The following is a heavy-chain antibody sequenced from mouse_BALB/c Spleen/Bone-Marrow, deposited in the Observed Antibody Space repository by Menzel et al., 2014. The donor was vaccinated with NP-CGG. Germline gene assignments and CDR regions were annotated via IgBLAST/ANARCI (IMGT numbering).Heavy chain of an antibody. Sequence: EVKVVESGGGLVQPGDSLRLSCATSGFTFSDFYMEWVRQPPGKRLEWIAASRNEAKYYTTEYSASVKGRFIVSRDTSQSVLYLQMNALRAEDTAIYYCARDVGYGNYFVYWGQGTLVTVSA. J-gene: IGHJ3*01. CDR2: SRNEAKYYTT. V-gene: IGHV7-1*02. D-gene: IGHD2-10*02. CDR1: GFTFSDFY. CDR3: ARDVGYGNYFVY.